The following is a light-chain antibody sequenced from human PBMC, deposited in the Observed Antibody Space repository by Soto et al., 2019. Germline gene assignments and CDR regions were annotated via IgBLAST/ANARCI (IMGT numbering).Light chain of an antibody. Sequence: ILLTPSPGTLSFSPWDIASLSFSSSQSVRSSHLAWYQQMPGQAPRLLIYGASSRATGIPDRFSGSGSGTDFTLTISRLEPEDFAVYYCQQYSSSPLTFGGGPRWIS. V-gene: IGKV3-20*01. CDR1: QSVRSSH. J-gene: IGKJ4*01. CDR3: QQYSSSPLT. CDR2: GAS.